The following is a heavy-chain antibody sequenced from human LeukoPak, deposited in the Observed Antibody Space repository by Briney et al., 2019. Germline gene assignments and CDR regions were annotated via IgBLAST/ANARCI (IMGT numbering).Heavy chain of an antibody. CDR2: ISGSGDST. D-gene: IGHD4-17*01. CDR1: GLTPSNCA. V-gene: IGHV3-23*01. Sequence: PGGSLRLSCAASGLTPSNCAMSWVRQAPGKGLEWVSAISGSGDSTHYADSVKGRFTISRDNSNSMLYLQMNSLRAEDTAVYYCARVPDYALFDYWGQGTLVTVSS. CDR3: ARVPDYALFDY. J-gene: IGHJ4*02.